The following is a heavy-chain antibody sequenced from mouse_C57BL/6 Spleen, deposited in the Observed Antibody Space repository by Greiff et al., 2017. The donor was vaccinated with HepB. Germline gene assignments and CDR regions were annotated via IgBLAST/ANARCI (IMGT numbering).Heavy chain of an antibody. CDR2: IDPSDSYT. D-gene: IGHD2-1*01. Sequence: VQLKQPGAELVMPGASVKLSCKASGYTFTSYWMHWVKQRPGQGLEWIGEIDPSDSYTNYNQKFKGKSTLTVDKSSSTAYMQLSSLTSEDSAVYYCARDRGNGFAYWGQGTLVTVSA. CDR3: ARDRGNGFAY. J-gene: IGHJ3*01. CDR1: GYTFTSYW. V-gene: IGHV1-69*01.